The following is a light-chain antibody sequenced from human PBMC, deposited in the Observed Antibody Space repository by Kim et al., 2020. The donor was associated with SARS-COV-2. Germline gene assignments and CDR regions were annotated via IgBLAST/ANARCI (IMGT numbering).Light chain of an antibody. CDR3: EEDGGSPLYT. V-gene: IGKV3-20*01. Sequence: EIVLTQSPGTLSLCPGERATLSCRASQTINSNNLAWYQHKLGQAPRRLVYGTSSRANGIPDRFSGSGSGTDFTLTISGLEPGDLGIDYWEEDGGSPLYTGGRGTKGEI. CDR2: GTS. J-gene: IGKJ2*01. CDR1: QTINSNN.